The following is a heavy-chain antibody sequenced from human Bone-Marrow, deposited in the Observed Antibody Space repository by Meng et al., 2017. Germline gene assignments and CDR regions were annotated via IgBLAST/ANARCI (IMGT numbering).Heavy chain of an antibody. CDR3: ARPYSRGFDY. J-gene: IGHJ4*02. D-gene: IGHD6-13*01. CDR2: INPNSGGT. Sequence: LGQSGAEVKKPGASVKVACKASGYPFTGYFMHWVRQAPGQGLEWMGRINPNSGGTNYAQKFQGRVTMTRDTSISTAYMELSRLRSDDTAVYYCARPYSRGFDYWGQGTLVTVSS. CDR1: GYPFTGYF. V-gene: IGHV1-2*06.